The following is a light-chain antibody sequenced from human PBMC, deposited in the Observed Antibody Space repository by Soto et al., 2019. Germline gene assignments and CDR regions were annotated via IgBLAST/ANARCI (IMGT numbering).Light chain of an antibody. V-gene: IGLV2-14*01. CDR2: EVS. Sequence: QSALTQPASVSGSPGQSITISCPGTSSDVGGYNYVSWYQQHPGKAPKLMIYEVSNRPSGVSNRFSGSKSGNTASLTISGLQAEDEADYFCNSYGSTSTRYVFGTGTKVTVL. J-gene: IGLJ1*01. CDR1: SSDVGGYNY. CDR3: NSYGSTSTRYV.